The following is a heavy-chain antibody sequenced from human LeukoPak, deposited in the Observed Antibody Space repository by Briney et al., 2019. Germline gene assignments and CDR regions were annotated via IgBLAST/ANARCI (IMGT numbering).Heavy chain of an antibody. D-gene: IGHD2-21*02. Sequence: PGGSLRLSCTASGFTFGDYAMSWFRQAPGKGLEWVGFIRSKAYGGTTEYAASVKGKFTISRDESKSIAYLQMNSLKTEDTAVYYCTRAVNVIVMVTGLDYWGQGTLVTVSS. J-gene: IGHJ4*02. CDR1: GFTFGDYA. CDR2: IRSKAYGGTT. CDR3: TRAVNVIVMVTGLDY. V-gene: IGHV3-49*03.